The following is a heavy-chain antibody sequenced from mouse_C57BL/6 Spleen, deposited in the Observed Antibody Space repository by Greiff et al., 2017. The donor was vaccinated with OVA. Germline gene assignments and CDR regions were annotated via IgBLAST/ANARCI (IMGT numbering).Heavy chain of an antibody. D-gene: IGHD1-1*01. CDR3: ARSGSSYRVFDY. CDR1: GYTFTSYW. CDR2: IDPSDSYT. J-gene: IGHJ2*01. V-gene: IGHV1-69*01. Sequence: VQLQQSGAELVMPGASVKLSCKASGYTFTSYWMHWVKQRPGQGLEWIGEIDPSDSYTNYNQKFKGKSTLTVDKSSSTAYMQLSSLTSEDSAVYYCARSGSSYRVFDYWGQGTTLTVSS.